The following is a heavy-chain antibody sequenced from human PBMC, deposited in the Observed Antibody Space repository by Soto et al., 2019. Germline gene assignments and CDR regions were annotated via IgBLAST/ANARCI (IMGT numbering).Heavy chain of an antibody. CDR1: GYIFTSYV. D-gene: IGHD3-22*01. V-gene: IGHV1-3*01. CDR2: IDPANGNT. Sequence: GASVKVSCKASGYIFTSYVMHWVRQAPGQRLEWMGWIDPANGNTKYSQKMQGRVTITRDTSASTAYMELSSLRSEDTAVYYCARDLRRDNIGYFAYWGQGTLVTVSS. CDR3: ARDLRRDNIGYFAY. J-gene: IGHJ4*02.